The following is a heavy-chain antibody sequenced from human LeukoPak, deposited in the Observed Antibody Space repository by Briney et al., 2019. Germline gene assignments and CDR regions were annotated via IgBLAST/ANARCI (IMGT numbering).Heavy chain of an antibody. V-gene: IGHV3-7*04. D-gene: IGHD3-22*01. CDR1: GFTISSYW. CDR2: IKQDGSEK. Sequence: PGGSLRLSCAASGFTISSYWMGWVRQAPGKGLEWVANIKQDGSEKCYVDSVRGRFTISRDNAKNSLYLQMNSLRAEDTAVYYCARGDYSDMLFRCWGQGTLVTVSS. J-gene: IGHJ4*02. CDR3: ARGDYSDMLFRC.